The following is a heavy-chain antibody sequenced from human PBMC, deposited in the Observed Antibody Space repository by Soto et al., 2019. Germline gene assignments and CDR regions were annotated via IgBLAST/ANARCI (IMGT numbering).Heavy chain of an antibody. J-gene: IGHJ4*02. CDR3: ARALDFWSAYFDY. V-gene: IGHV4-59*01. CDR2: IYYSGST. Sequence: SETQCVTCTVAGGYIRSYDWSWIRQPPGKGLEWIGYIYYSGSTNYNPSLKSRVTISVDTSKNQFSLRTEDTAVYYCARALDFWSAYFDYWGQGSLVTVSS. CDR1: GGYIRSYD. D-gene: IGHD3-3*01.